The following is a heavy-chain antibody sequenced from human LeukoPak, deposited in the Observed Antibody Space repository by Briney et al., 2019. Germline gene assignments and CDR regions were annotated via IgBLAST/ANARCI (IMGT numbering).Heavy chain of an antibody. CDR3: ARDRIYGDDGVCDY. CDR2: INPNSGGT. V-gene: IGHV1-2*02. Sequence: ASVKVSCKASGYTFTGYYMHWVRQAPGQGLEWMGWINPNSGGTNYVQNFQGRVTMTRDTSISTAYMELSRLTSDDTAVYYCARDRIYGDDGVCDYWGQGTLVTVSS. D-gene: IGHD4/OR15-4a*01. J-gene: IGHJ4*02. CDR1: GYTFTGYY.